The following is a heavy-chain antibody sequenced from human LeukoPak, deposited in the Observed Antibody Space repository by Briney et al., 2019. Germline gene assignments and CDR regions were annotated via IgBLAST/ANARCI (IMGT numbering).Heavy chain of an antibody. CDR2: IYHSGST. CDR1: GYSISSGYY. J-gene: IGHJ4*02. Sequence: SATLSLTCAVSGYSISSGYYWGWVRQPPGKGLEWVGSIYHSGSTYYNPSLKSRVTISVDTSKNQFSLKLSSVTAADTAVYYCARRRSSSSRTNYYFDYWGQGTLVTVSS. V-gene: IGHV4-38-2*01. D-gene: IGHD6-6*01. CDR3: ARRRSSSSRTNYYFDY.